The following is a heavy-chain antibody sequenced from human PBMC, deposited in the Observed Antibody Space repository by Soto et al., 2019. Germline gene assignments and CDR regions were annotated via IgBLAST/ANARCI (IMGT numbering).Heavy chain of an antibody. J-gene: IGHJ4*02. V-gene: IGHV3-21*01. Sequence: EVQLVESGGGLVKPGGSLRLSCAASGITFSSYSMNWVRQAPGKGLEWVSSIVGSSSYIYYADSLKGRFTISRDNAKNSLYLQMNSLRAEDTAVYYCARGRGTLYSRTTYYFDYWGQGTLVTVSS. CDR3: ARGRGTLYSRTTYYFDY. D-gene: IGHD6-13*01. CDR1: GITFSSYS. CDR2: IVGSSSYI.